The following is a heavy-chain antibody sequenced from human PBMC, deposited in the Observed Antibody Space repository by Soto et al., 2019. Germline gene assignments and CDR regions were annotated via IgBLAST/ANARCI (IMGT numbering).Heavy chain of an antibody. J-gene: IGHJ6*02. CDR2: ISPYTGNT. CDR3: VMVDNYVTPTPQDV. CDR1: GYIFVNYG. V-gene: IGHV1-18*01. D-gene: IGHD3-16*01. Sequence: QVQLVQSGDEVKKPGASVKVSCKASGYIFVNYGIAWVRQAPRQGLGWMGWISPYTGNTHSASKVQGRLTMTTDTSTSTPYMDLGSLTSDDTAVYYCVMVDNYVTPTPQDVWGQGTTVTVSS.